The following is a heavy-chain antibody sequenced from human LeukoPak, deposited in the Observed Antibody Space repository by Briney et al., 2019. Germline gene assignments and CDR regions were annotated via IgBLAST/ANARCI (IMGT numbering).Heavy chain of an antibody. D-gene: IGHD6-13*01. CDR1: GFTFNTYA. CDR2: ISDSGGSA. J-gene: IGHJ4*02. CDR3: AKTGGIAAAH. Sequence: SGGSLRLSCAASGFTFNTYAMSWVRQAPGKGLEWVSAISDSGGSAYYADSVKGRFTISRDNSKNTLYLQMNSLRAEDTALYYCAKTGGIAAAHWGQGTLVTVSS. V-gene: IGHV3-23*01.